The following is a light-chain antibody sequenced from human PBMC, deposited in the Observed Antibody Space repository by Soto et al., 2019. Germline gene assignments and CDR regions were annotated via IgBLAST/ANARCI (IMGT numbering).Light chain of an antibody. V-gene: IGKV3-20*01. CDR3: QQYDSTPPT. J-gene: IGKJ1*01. Sequence: EIVLTQSPGTLSLSPGDRATLSCRASQSVNSNYLAWYQRKPGQAPRLLIYGASNRATDIPYRFSASGSGRDFTLTITRLEAEDFAVYYCQQYDSTPPTFGQGTKVEVQ. CDR2: GAS. CDR1: QSVNSNY.